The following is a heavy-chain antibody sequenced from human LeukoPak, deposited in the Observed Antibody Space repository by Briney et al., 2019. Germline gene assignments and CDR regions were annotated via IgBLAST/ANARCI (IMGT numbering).Heavy chain of an antibody. D-gene: IGHD6-19*01. V-gene: IGHV4-4*02. CDR1: GGSISSLNL. J-gene: IGHJ4*02. CDR2: MYLGGTT. CDR3: AGLEGRYSTDWFYFFDY. Sequence: SGTLSLTCIVSGGSISSLNLWSWLRQPPGKGLEWIGEMYLGGTTNFNPSLKSRVTILVDKSKNQLSLQLTSVTAADTAVYYCAGLEGRYSTDWFYFFDYWGQGALVTVSS.